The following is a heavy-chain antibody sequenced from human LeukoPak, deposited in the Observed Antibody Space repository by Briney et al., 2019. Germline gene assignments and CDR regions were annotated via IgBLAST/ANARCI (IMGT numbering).Heavy chain of an antibody. CDR2: IYTSGST. Sequence: SETLSLTCTVSGGSISSSYWSWIRQPAGKGLEWIGRIYTSGSTNYNPSLKSRVTISVDTSKNQFSLKLSSVTAADTAVYYCARATAPYYYDSSGYYSHKNNWFDPWGQGTLVTVSS. CDR1: GGSISSSY. CDR3: ARATAPYYYDSSGYYSHKNNWFDP. J-gene: IGHJ5*02. D-gene: IGHD3-22*01. V-gene: IGHV4-4*07.